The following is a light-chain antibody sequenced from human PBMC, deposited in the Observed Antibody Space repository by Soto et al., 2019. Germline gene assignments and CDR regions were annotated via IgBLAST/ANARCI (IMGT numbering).Light chain of an antibody. V-gene: IGKV1-12*01. CDR2: AAS. CDR1: QGVSSW. CDR3: QQANSFPPT. J-gene: IGKJ4*01. Sequence: DIQMTQSPSSVSASVGDRVTITCRASQGVSSWLGWYQQKPGKAPKLLIHAASSLQSGVPSTFSGSGSGPDFPLTISSPQPEDFATYCCQQANSFPPTFGGGPKVVIK.